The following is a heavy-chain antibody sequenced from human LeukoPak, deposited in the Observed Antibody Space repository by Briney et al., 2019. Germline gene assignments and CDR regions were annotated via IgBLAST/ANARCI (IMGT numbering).Heavy chain of an antibody. CDR2: INHSGST. CDR3: ARDSSSWHYNWFDP. Sequence: PSETLSLTCAVYGGSFSGYYWSWIRQPPGKGLEWIGEINHSGSTNYNPSLKSRVTISVDTSKNQFSLKLSSVTAADTAVYYCARDSSSWHYNWFDPWGQGTLVTVSS. D-gene: IGHD6-13*01. J-gene: IGHJ5*02. V-gene: IGHV4-34*01. CDR1: GGSFSGYY.